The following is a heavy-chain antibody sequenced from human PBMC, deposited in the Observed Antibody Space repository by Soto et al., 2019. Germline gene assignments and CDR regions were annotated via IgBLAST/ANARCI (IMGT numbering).Heavy chain of an antibody. Sequence: QVQLVQSGAEVKKPGSSVKVSCKASGGTFSSYSISWVRQAPGQGLEWMGRIILILGIANYAQKFQGRVTSTARQPTSTSYMELSSLRSEDTAGYYCATPSPDWVEVYYYYGMDVWPQGTTVTVSS. D-gene: IGHD3-9*01. CDR3: ATPSPDWVEVYYYYGMDV. V-gene: IGHV1-69*02. CDR1: GGTFSSYS. J-gene: IGHJ6*02. CDR2: IILILGIA.